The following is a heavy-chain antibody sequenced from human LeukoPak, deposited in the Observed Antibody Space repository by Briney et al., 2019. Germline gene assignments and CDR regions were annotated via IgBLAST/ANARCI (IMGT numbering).Heavy chain of an antibody. CDR3: ARGYGTFDY. D-gene: IGHD3-16*01. Sequence: SGGSLRLSCAASGFTFSTFAMQWVRQAPEKGLEYVSGINTDGGTTFYANSVKGRFTISRDNPKNTLYLQMGSLRAEDTAVYYCARGYGTFDYWGQGTLVTVSS. CDR2: INTDGGTT. J-gene: IGHJ4*02. CDR1: GFTFSTFA. V-gene: IGHV3-64*01.